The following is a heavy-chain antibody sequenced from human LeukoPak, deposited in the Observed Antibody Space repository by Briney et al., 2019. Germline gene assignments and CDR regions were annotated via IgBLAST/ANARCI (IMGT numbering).Heavy chain of an antibody. J-gene: IGHJ5*02. CDR1: GGSFSGYY. CDR3: ARGERSGSYYLRFDP. CDR2: INHSGST. V-gene: IGHV4-34*01. Sequence: SETLSLTCAVYGGSFSGYYWSWIRQPPGKGLEWIGEINHSGSTNYNPSLESRVTISVDTSKNQFSLKLSSVTAADTAVYYCARGERSGSYYLRFDPWGQGTLVTVSS. D-gene: IGHD3-10*01.